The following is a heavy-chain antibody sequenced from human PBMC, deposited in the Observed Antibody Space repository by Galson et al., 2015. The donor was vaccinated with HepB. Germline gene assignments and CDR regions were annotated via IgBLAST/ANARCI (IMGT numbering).Heavy chain of an antibody. Sequence: SLRLSCAASGFTFSSYGMHWVRQAPGKGLEWVAVISYDGSNKYYADSVKGRFTISRDNAKNTLYLQMNTLSAEDTAVYYCVREGRAVAGFFDYWGQGTLVTVSS. CDR1: GFTFSSYG. D-gene: IGHD6-19*01. J-gene: IGHJ4*02. CDR2: ISYDGSNK. CDR3: VREGRAVAGFFDY. V-gene: IGHV3-30*03.